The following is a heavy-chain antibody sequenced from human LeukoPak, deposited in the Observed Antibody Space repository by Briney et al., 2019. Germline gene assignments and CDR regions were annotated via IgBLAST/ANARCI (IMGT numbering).Heavy chain of an antibody. CDR1: GFAFSSYA. Sequence: GGSLRLSCAASGFAFSSYAMSWVRQAPGKGLGWVSSIAGSGDRTYYADSVKGRFTISRDNSKNTLYLQMNSLRAEDTAVYYCARDDGRSSSWYGVVDYWGQGTLVTVSS. CDR3: ARDDGRSSSWYGVVDY. V-gene: IGHV3-23*01. J-gene: IGHJ4*02. D-gene: IGHD6-13*01. CDR2: IAGSGDRT.